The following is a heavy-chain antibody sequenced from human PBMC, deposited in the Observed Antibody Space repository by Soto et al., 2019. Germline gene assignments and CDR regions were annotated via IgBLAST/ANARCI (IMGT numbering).Heavy chain of an antibody. V-gene: IGHV1-18*01. CDR2: ISDHNGNT. CDR1: GYAFTTYG. Sequence: QVHLVQSGAEVKKPGASVKVSCKGSGYAFTTYGITWVRQAPGQGLEWMGWISDHNGNTNYAQKLQSRVTVTRDTSTSTAYMELRSLRSDGTVVYYCARGRYGDYWGQGALVTVSS. CDR3: ARGRYGDY. D-gene: IGHD1-1*01. J-gene: IGHJ4*02.